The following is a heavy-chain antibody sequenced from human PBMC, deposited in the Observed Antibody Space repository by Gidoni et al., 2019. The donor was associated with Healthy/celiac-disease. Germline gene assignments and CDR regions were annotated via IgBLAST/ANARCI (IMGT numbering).Heavy chain of an antibody. J-gene: IGHJ4*02. CDR2: ISSSASTI. D-gene: IGHD3-3*01. V-gene: IGHV3-48*03. Sequence: EEQLVESGVGLVQPGGYLRLSCAASGLTFSRSEMNWVRQAPGKGLEWVSYISSSASTIYYADSVKGRFTISRDNAKNSLYLQMNSLRAEDTAVYYCARGGPSLRFLEWLPPYLFDYWVQGPLVTVSS. CDR1: GLTFSRSE. CDR3: ARGGPSLRFLEWLPPYLFDY.